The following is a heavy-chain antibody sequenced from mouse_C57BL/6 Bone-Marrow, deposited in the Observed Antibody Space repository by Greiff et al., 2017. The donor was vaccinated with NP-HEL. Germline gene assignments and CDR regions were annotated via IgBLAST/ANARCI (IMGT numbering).Heavy chain of an antibody. CDR3: TTGGSSPDAMDY. D-gene: IGHD1-1*01. CDR1: GFTITDDY. J-gene: IGHJ4*01. CDR2: IDPENGDT. Sequence: VQLQQSGAELVRPGASVKLSCTVSGFTITDDYMHWVKQRPEQGLEWIGWIDPENGDTEYASKFQGQATLTADTSSNTAYLQLSSLTSEDTAVYYCTTGGSSPDAMDYWGQGTSVTVSS. V-gene: IGHV14-4*01.